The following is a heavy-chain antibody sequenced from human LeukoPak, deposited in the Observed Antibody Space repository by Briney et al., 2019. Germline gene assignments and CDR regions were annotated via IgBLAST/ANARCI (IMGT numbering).Heavy chain of an antibody. V-gene: IGHV4-4*07. D-gene: IGHD1-26*01. CDR3: ARYIVSYPHDAFDI. CDR2: IYSSGST. CDR1: GGFISSYY. Sequence: SETLSLTCTVSGGFISSYYWSWIRQPAGKGLEWIGRIYSSGSTNYNPSLKSRVTMSGDTSKNQFSLKLSSVTAADTAFYYCARYIVSYPHDAFDIWGQGTMVTVSS. J-gene: IGHJ3*02.